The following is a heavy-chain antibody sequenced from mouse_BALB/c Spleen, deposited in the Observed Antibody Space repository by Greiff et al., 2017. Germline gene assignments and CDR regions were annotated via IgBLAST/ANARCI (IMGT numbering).Heavy chain of an antibody. CDR2: IYPGNVNT. CDR1: GYTFTSYY. CDR3: ARSSRDAMDY. J-gene: IGHJ4*01. Sequence: LVESGPELVKPGASVRISCKASGYTFTSYYIHWVKQRPGQGLEWIGWIYPGNVNTKYNEKFKGKATLTADKSSSTAYMQLSSLTSEDSAVYFCARSSRDAMDYWGQGTSVTVSS. V-gene: IGHV1S56*01.